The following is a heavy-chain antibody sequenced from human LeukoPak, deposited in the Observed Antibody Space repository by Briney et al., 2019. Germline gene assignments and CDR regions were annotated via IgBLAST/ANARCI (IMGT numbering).Heavy chain of an antibody. D-gene: IGHD1-26*01. V-gene: IGHV3-7*03. CDR1: GITFSNYW. CDR2: IKQDGSEK. CDR3: AKNIVGATGWFDP. Sequence: GGSLRLSCATSGITFSNYWMSWVRQAPGKGLEGGANIKQDGSEKYYVDSVKGRFTISRDNAKNSLYLQMNSLRAEDTAVYYCAKNIVGATGWFDPWGQGTLVTVSS. J-gene: IGHJ5*02.